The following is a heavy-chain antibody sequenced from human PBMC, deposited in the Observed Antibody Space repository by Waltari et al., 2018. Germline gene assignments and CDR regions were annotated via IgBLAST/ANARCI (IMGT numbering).Heavy chain of an antibody. CDR2: IYVGDSET. D-gene: IGHD3-16*02. V-gene: IGHV5-51*03. J-gene: IGHJ3*02. Sequence: EVRLVQSGAEVKKPGESLKISCKGSGDKFSTYWIGWVRQMPGKGLEWMGIIYVGDSETRYSPSFRGQVTRSADKSSTTAYLQWSSLKASDTAMYYCARREHDYDYVGGSYRRVIDTFDIWGQGTRVTVSS. CDR3: ARREHDYDYVGGSYRRVIDTFDI. CDR1: GDKFSTYW.